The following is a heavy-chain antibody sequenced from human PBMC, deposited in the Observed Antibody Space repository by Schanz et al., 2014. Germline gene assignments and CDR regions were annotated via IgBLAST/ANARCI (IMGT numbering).Heavy chain of an antibody. Sequence: EVQLVESGGGLVQPGGSLRLSCAASGFTFSSYWMHWVRQVPGKGLVWVSRINSVGSNTDYADSVTGRFTISRDNAKNTLYLQMNTLRAEDTAVYYCVRDILHRVYDSGSPWGQGTLVTVSS. D-gene: IGHD3-10*01. CDR1: GFTFSSYW. CDR3: VRDILHRVYDSGSP. CDR2: INSVGSNT. J-gene: IGHJ5*02. V-gene: IGHV3-74*01.